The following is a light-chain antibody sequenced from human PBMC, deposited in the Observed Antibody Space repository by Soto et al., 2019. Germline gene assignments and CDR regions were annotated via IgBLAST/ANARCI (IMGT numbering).Light chain of an antibody. CDR1: QSLLYSNGYNY. J-gene: IGKJ3*01. CDR3: MQTLQMFT. V-gene: IGKV2-28*01. CDR2: LGS. Sequence: DILMTQSPLSLPVTPGAPASISCMSSQSLLYSNGYNYLDWYLQKTGQSPQLLIFLGSNRASGVPDRFSGRGSGTDFTLKISRVEAEDVGVYYCMQTLQMFTFGPGTKVDIK.